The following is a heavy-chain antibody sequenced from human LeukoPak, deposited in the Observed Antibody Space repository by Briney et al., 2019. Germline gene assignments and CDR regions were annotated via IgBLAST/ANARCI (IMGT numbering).Heavy chain of an antibody. D-gene: IGHD2-2*02. CDR2: ISGSGGST. V-gene: IGHV3-23*01. Sequence: GGSLRLSCAASGVTFSSYAMSWVRQAPGKGLEWVSTISGSGGSTYYADSVKGRFTISRDNSENTLYLQMNSLRAEDAAVYYCAKKEVEYQLLYFDDYWGQGTLVTVSS. J-gene: IGHJ4*02. CDR3: AKKEVEYQLLYFDDY. CDR1: GVTFSSYA.